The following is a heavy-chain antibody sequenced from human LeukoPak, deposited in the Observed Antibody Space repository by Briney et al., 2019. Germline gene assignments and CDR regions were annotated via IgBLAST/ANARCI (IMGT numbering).Heavy chain of an antibody. CDR2: IYNSRYT. Sequence: PSETLSLTCSVSGDSINRYYWSWIRQSPGKGLEWIGSIYNSRYTNYNPSLKSRVTISADMSRNQISLDLISVTAADTALYYCASKMRGMSYWYFDLWGRGTLVTVSS. D-gene: IGHD1-26*01. V-gene: IGHV4-59*08. CDR3: ASKMRGMSYWYFDL. CDR1: GDSINRYY. J-gene: IGHJ2*01.